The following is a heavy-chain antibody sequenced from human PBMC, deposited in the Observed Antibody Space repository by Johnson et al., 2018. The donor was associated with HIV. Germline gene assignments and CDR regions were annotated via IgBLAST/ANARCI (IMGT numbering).Heavy chain of an antibody. CDR3: ARLRAEAQFDAFDI. V-gene: IGHV3-11*04. D-gene: IGHD5-24*01. Sequence: QVQLVESGGGLVKPGGSLRLSCAASGFTFSDFFMSWIRQAPGKGLEWVAYMSTSGSTKFYADSVKGRFTISRDNAKNPLYLQMNSLRAEDTAVYYCARLRAEAQFDAFDIWGQGTMVTVSS. CDR2: MSTSGSTK. CDR1: GFTFSDFF. J-gene: IGHJ3*02.